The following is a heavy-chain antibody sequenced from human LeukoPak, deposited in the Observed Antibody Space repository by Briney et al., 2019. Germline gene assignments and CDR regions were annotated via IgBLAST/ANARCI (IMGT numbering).Heavy chain of an antibody. V-gene: IGHV4-4*07. CDR1: GGSISGYY. D-gene: IGHD6-19*01. CDR2: IVTSGST. Sequence: SETLSLTCTVSGGSISGYYWSWIQQPAGKGLEWIGRIVTSGSTNYNPSLKSRVTMSVDTSKSQFSLKLSSVIAADTAVYYCASAKGYSSGWYFDYWGQGTLVTVSS. CDR3: ASAKGYSSGWYFDY. J-gene: IGHJ4*02.